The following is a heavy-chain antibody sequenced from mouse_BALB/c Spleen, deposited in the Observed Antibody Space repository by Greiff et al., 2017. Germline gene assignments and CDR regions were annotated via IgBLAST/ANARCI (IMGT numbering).Heavy chain of an antibody. CDR2: ISSGSSTI. CDR3: ARGNYYGSSLYWYFDV. J-gene: IGHJ1*01. Sequence: EVQLVESGGGLVQPGGSRKLSCAASGFTFSSFGMHWVRQAPEKGLEWVAYISSGSSTIYYADTVKGRFTISRDNPKNTLFLQMTSLRSEDTAMYDCARGNYYGSSLYWYFDVWGAGTTVTVSS. V-gene: IGHV5-17*02. CDR1: GFTFSSFG. D-gene: IGHD1-1*01.